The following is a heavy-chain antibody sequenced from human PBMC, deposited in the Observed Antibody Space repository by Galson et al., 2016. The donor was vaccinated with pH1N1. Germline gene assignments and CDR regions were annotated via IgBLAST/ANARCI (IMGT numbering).Heavy chain of an antibody. CDR1: GFSLSTNGVG. CDR3: AHNNYGDYVNWFDP. Sequence: PALVKPTQTLTLTCTFSGFSLSTNGVGVGWIRQPPGKALEWLAVIYWNDDKRYSPSLKSRLTITKDTSKNQVVLTMTNMDPVDTATYYCAHNNYGDYVNWFDPWGQGTLVTVSS. J-gene: IGHJ5*02. V-gene: IGHV2-5*01. D-gene: IGHD4-17*01. CDR2: IYWNDDK.